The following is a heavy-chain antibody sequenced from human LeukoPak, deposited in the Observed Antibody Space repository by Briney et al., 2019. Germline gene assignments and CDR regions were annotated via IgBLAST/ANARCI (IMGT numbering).Heavy chain of an antibody. V-gene: IGHV4-59*01. D-gene: IGHD2-15*01. Sequence: TSETLSLTCTVSGGSISSYYWSWIRQPPGKGLEWIGYIYYSGSTNYNPSLKSRITISVDTSKNQFSLKLSSVTAADTAVYYCARGDSYYESVWGKGTTVTVSS. CDR1: GGSISSYY. J-gene: IGHJ6*04. CDR2: IYYSGST. CDR3: ARGDSYYESV.